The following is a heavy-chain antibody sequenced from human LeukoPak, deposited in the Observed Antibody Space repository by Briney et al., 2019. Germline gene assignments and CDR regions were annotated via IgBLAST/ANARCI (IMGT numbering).Heavy chain of an antibody. V-gene: IGHV3-33*01. Sequence: GRSLRLSCAAPGLTFSSHGMHWVRQAPGKGLEWVAVMWDDESNKYYADSVKGRFTISRDNSKNILYLQMNNLGAEDTAVYYCARGRGGTYPPGIYWGQGTLVTVSS. J-gene: IGHJ4*02. D-gene: IGHD1-26*01. CDR2: MWDDESNK. CDR3: ARGRGGTYPPGIY. CDR1: GLTFSSHG.